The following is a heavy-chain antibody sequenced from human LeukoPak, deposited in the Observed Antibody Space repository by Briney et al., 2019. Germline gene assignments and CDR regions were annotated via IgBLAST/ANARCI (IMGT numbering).Heavy chain of an antibody. CDR1: GFTFDDYA. Sequence: QAGGSLRLSCAASGFTFDDYAMHWVRQAPGKGLEWVSGISWHSGSIGYADSVKGRFTISRDNAKNSLYLQMNSLRAEDTAVYYCEMNYYGSGSYGPRDYFDYWGQGTLVTVSS. J-gene: IGHJ4*02. V-gene: IGHV3-9*01. D-gene: IGHD3-10*01. CDR3: EMNYYGSGSYGPRDYFDY. CDR2: ISWHSGSI.